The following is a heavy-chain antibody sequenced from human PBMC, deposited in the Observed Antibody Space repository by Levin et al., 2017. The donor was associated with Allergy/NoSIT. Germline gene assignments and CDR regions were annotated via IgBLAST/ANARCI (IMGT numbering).Heavy chain of an antibody. J-gene: IGHJ4*02. CDR2: IRSKAYGGTT. CDR3: QRYNWNYRSDYFDY. D-gene: IGHD1-7*01. CDR1: GFTFGDYA. Sequence: SGGSLRLSCTASGFTFGDYAMSWVRQAPGKGLEWVGFIRSKAYGGTTEYAASVKGRFTISRDDSKSIAYLQMNSLKTEDTAVYYCQRYNWNYRSDYFDYWGQGTLVTVSS. V-gene: IGHV3-49*04.